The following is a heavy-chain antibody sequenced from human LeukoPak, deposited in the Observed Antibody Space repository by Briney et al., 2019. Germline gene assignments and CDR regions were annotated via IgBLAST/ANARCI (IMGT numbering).Heavy chain of an antibody. Sequence: GASVKVSCKASGYTFTSYGISWVRQAPGQGLEWMGWISAYNGNTNYAQKLQGRVTMTTDTSTSTAYMELRSLRSDDTAVYYCARGPVLRYFDWLPLDYYYYMDVWGKGTTVTISS. J-gene: IGHJ6*03. D-gene: IGHD3-9*01. CDR1: GYTFTSYG. CDR2: ISAYNGNT. CDR3: ARGPVLRYFDWLPLDYYYYMDV. V-gene: IGHV1-18*01.